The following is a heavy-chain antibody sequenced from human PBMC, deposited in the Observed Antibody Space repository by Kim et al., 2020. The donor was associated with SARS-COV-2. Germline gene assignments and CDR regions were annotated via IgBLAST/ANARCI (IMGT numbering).Heavy chain of an antibody. Sequence: GGSLRLSCAASGFTFSSYGMHWVRQAPGKGLEWVAVISYDGSNKYYADSVKGRFTISRDNSKNTLYLQMNSLRAEDTAVYYCAKDYGSGSYFVRWFDPWGQGTLVTVSS. CDR2: ISYDGSNK. CDR3: AKDYGSGSYFVRWFDP. J-gene: IGHJ5*02. CDR1: GFTFSSYG. V-gene: IGHV3-30*18. D-gene: IGHD3-10*01.